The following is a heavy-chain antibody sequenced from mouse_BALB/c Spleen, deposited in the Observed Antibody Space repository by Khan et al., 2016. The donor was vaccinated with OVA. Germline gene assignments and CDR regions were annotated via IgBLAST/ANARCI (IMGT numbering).Heavy chain of an antibody. CDR3: ARKNYYGDAMDY. CDR1: GYSITSDYA. Sequence: VQLVESGPGLVKPSQSLSLTCTVTGYSITSDYAWDWIRQFPGNKLEWMGYISYSGYTSYNPSLQSRISISRDTSKNQFFLQLTSVTTEDTATYDCARKNYYGDAMDYGGQGTSVTVSA. CDR2: ISYSGYT. D-gene: IGHD1-2*01. J-gene: IGHJ4*01. V-gene: IGHV3-2*02.